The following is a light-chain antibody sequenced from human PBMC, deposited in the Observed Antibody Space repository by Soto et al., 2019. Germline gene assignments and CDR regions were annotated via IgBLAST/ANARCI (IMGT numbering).Light chain of an antibody. CDR2: GNN. J-gene: IGLJ2*01. Sequence: QSVLTQPPSVSGAPGQRVTISCTGSSSNIGAGYDVHWYQQVPGTAPKLLIYGNNNRPSGVPDRFSGSKSATSASLAITGLQAEDEADYYCQSYDISLSGSVVFGGGTKLTVL. CDR3: QSYDISLSGSVV. CDR1: SSNIGAGYD. V-gene: IGLV1-40*01.